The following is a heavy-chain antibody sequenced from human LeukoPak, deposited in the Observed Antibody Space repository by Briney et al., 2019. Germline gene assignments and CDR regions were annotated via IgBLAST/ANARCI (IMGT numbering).Heavy chain of an antibody. CDR2: IKEDGSEN. V-gene: IGHV3-7*01. CDR1: GFTFSYYW. D-gene: IGHD3-22*01. CDR3: APPPYYYEANGYSVA. J-gene: IGHJ5*02. Sequence: PGGSLRPSCAASGFTFSYYWMSWVRQAPGKGLEWVAHIKEDGSENYSVDSVKGRFTISRDNAKNSLYLQMNSLTAEDTAVYYCAPPPYYYEANGYSVAWGQGTLVTVSS.